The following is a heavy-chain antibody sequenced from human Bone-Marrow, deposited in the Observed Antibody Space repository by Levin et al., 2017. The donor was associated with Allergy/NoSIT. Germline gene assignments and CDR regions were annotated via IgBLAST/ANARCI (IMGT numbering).Heavy chain of an antibody. Sequence: SETLSLTCTVSGGSISSSSYYWGWIRQPPGKGLEWIGSIYYSGSTYYNPSLKSRVTISVDTSKNQFSLKLSSVTAADTAVYYCARLGFSATQDYWGQGTLVTVSS. CDR2: IYYSGST. J-gene: IGHJ4*02. CDR3: ARLGFSATQDY. CDR1: GGSISSSSYY. V-gene: IGHV4-39*01. D-gene: IGHD2-15*01.